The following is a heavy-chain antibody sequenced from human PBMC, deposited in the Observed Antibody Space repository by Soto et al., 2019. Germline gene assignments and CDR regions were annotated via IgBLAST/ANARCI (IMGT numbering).Heavy chain of an antibody. CDR3: ARSSWPVNWFDP. CDR2: IDWDDDN. V-gene: IGHV2-70*13. Sequence: ESGPTLVNPTQTLTLTCTFSGFSLSTSGMCVSWIRQPPGKALEWLALIDWDDDNYYSTSLKTRLTISKDTSKNQVVLTMTNMDPVDTATYYCARSSWPVNWFDPWGQGTLVTVSS. J-gene: IGHJ5*02. D-gene: IGHD6-13*01. CDR1: GFSLSTSGMC.